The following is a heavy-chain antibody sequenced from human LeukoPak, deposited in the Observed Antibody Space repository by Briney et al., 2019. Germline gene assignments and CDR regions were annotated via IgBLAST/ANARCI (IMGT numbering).Heavy chain of an antibody. CDR3: ARGVGILYYFDY. Sequence: GGSLRLSCAASGCTFSSYAMSWVRQTPGKGLEWVSAISGSGGSTYYADSVKGRFTISRDNSKNTLYLQMNSLRAEDTAVYYCARGVGILYYFDYWGQGTLITVSS. J-gene: IGHJ4*02. CDR2: ISGSGGST. D-gene: IGHD5-18*01. V-gene: IGHV3-23*01. CDR1: GCTFSSYA.